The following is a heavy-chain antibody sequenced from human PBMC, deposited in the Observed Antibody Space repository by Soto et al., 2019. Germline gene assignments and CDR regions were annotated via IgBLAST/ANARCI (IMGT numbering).Heavy chain of an antibody. CDR1: GFTFGDYA. D-gene: IGHD3-3*01. Sequence: PGGSLRLSCTASGFTFGDYAMSWFRQATGKGLEWVGFIRSKAYGGTTEYAASVKGRFTISRDDSKSIAYLQMNSLKTEDTAVYYCTSPLDFSVPLIPVWGQGTTVTVSS. CDR3: TSPLDFSVPLIPV. V-gene: IGHV3-49*03. J-gene: IGHJ6*02. CDR2: IRSKAYGGTT.